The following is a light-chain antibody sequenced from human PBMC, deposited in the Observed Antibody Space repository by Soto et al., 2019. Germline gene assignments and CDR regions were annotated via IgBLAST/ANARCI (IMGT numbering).Light chain of an antibody. CDR1: QSINTY. CDR3: QQSYISPLT. V-gene: IGKV1-39*01. CDR2: GAS. J-gene: IGKJ4*01. Sequence: DIQLTQSPSSLSASVGDRVTITCRASQSINTYLNWYQQKPGKAPNLLIYGASSLQSGVPSRFSGSGSRTDFTLTISCLQPEDFATYYCQQSYISPLTFGGGTKVDIK.